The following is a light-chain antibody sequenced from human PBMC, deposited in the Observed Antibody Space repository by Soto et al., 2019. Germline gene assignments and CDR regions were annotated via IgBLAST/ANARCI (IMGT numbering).Light chain of an antibody. CDR2: GAS. V-gene: IGKV3-20*01. J-gene: IGKJ3*01. CDR1: QSVSSNN. Sequence: DIVLTQSPGTLSLSPGERATLSCRASQSVSSNNLAWYQQRPGQAPRVVIYGASTRATGIPERFSGSGSGTDFTLTIIRLEPEDFALYYCQQYGRSPFTFGPGTKVDIK. CDR3: QQYGRSPFT.